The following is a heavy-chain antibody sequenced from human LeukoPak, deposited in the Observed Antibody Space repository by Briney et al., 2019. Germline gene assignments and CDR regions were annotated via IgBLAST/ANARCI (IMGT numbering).Heavy chain of an antibody. CDR1: GGSISSGGYY. Sequence: SQTLSLTCTVSGGSISSGGYYWSWIRQHPGKGLEWIGYIYYSGSTYYNPSLKSRVTISVDTSKNQFSLKLSSVTAADTAVYYCARDRTLYCDSSGYPSAYYFDYWGQGTLVTVSS. V-gene: IGHV4-31*03. J-gene: IGHJ4*02. D-gene: IGHD3-22*01. CDR2: IYYSGST. CDR3: ARDRTLYCDSSGYPSAYYFDY.